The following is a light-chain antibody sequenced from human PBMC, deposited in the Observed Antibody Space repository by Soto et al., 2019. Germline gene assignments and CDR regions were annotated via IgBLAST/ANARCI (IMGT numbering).Light chain of an antibody. V-gene: IGLV2-14*01. CDR3: QSYDSTLSARYV. Sequence: QSVLTQPASVSGSPGQSITISCTGTSSDVGGYNYVSWYQHHPGKAPKLMIYEVNNRPSGVSNRFSGSKSGNTASLTISGLQAEDEADYYCQSYDSTLSARYVFGTGTKVTVL. CDR1: SSDVGGYNY. J-gene: IGLJ1*01. CDR2: EVN.